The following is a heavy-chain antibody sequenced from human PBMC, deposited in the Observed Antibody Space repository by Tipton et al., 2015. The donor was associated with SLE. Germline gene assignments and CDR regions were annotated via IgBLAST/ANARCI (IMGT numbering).Heavy chain of an antibody. Sequence: LRLSCTVSGVSISDHYWTWIRQSPGKGLEWLAYVFYSGSSNFNRALYNPSLMSRVTISVDTSKNQFSLHLTSVTSADTAVYYCAHYFYDATGYQSVDDWGQGALVTVSS. D-gene: IGHD3-22*01. CDR1: GVSISDHY. J-gene: IGHJ4*02. V-gene: IGHV4-59*11. CDR2: VFYSGSS. CDR3: AHYFYDATGYQSVDD.